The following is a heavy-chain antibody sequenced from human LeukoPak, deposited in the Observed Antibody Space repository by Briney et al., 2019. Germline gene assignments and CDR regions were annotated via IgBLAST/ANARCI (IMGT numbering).Heavy chain of an antibody. V-gene: IGHV1-69*01. CDR3: ARDRYCSSTSCYYYFDY. D-gene: IGHD2-2*01. Sequence: GSSVKVSCKASGGTFSSYAISWVRQAPGQGLEWMGGIIPIFGTANYAQKFQGRVTITADESTSTAYMELSSLRSEDTAVYYCARDRYCSSTSCYYYFDYWGQGTLVTVSS. CDR2: IIPIFGTA. J-gene: IGHJ4*02. CDR1: GGTFSSYA.